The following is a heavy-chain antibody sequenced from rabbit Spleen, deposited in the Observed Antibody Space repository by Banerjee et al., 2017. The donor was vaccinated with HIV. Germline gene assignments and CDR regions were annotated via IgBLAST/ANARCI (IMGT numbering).Heavy chain of an antibody. J-gene: IGHJ3*01. CDR1: GFTLSSYY. D-gene: IGHD4-1*01. CDR3: ARDLDGVIGWNFGW. Sequence: QELVESGGGLVQPGESLKLSCKASGFTLSSYYMNWVRQAPGKGLEWIGYIDPVFGITYYANWVNGRFSISRENAQNTVFLQMTSLTAADTATYFCARDLDGVIGWNFGWWGQGTLVPS. CDR2: IDPVFGIT. V-gene: IGHV1S7*01.